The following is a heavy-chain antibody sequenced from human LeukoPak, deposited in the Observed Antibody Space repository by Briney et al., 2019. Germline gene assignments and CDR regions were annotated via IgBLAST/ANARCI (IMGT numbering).Heavy chain of an antibody. D-gene: IGHD1-14*01. V-gene: IGHV3-74*01. CDR3: ARQPDY. CDR2: INSDGSRT. J-gene: IGHJ4*02. CDR1: GFTFSNYW. Sequence: PGGSLRLSCAASGFTFSNYWMHWVRQAPGKRLVWVSHINSDGSRTNYADSVKGRFTISRDNAKNTLYLQMNSLRAEDTAVYYCARQPDYWGQGTLVTVPS.